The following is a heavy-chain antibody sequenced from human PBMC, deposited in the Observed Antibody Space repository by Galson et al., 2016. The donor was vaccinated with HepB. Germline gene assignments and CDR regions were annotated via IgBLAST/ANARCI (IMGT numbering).Heavy chain of an antibody. Sequence: SLRLSCPASGFSVSSNYMTWVRQAPGKGLEWVSLIYSGGSTDYADSVKGRFTISRDNSQNTLFLQMNSLRPADTAVYFCAKDINPIDYGDFELDLWGQGTLVTVSS. J-gene: IGHJ5*02. D-gene: IGHD4-17*01. CDR2: IYSGGST. V-gene: IGHV3-66*02. CDR3: AKDINPIDYGDFELDL. CDR1: GFSVSSNY.